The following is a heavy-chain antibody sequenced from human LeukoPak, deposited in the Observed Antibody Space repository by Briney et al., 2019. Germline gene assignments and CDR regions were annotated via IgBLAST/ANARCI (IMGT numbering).Heavy chain of an antibody. CDR3: ARHLLWFGDRPGDFDY. CDR2: IYYSGST. V-gene: IGHV4-39*01. CDR1: GGSISSSSYY. D-gene: IGHD3-10*01. J-gene: IGHJ4*02. Sequence: SETLSLTCTVSGGSISSSSYYWGWIRQPPGKGLELIGSIYYSGSTYYNPSLKSRVTISLDTSKNLFSLKLSSVTAADTAVYYCARHLLWFGDRPGDFDYWGQGTLVTVSS.